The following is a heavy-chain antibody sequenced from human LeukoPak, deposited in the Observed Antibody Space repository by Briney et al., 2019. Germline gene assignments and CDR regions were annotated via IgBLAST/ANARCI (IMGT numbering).Heavy chain of an antibody. V-gene: IGHV3-48*02. CDR1: GFTISDYS. J-gene: IGHJ4*02. Sequence: PGGSLRLSCAASGFTISDYSMNWVRQAPGKGLEWISYIRKITTTTYYADSVRGRFASSRDNAKNAVYLQMNSLRDDDTAVYYGTRDPEALDYWGQGTLVTVSS. CDR3: TRDPEALDY. CDR2: IRKITTTT.